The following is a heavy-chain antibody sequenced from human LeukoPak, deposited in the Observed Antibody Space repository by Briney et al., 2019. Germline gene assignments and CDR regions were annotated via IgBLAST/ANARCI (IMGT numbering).Heavy chain of an antibody. D-gene: IGHD3-16*01. CDR2: ISEDGRRR. V-gene: IGHV3-7*01. Sequence: GGSLRLSCVASGFSFSSRWMSWVRQAPGKGLEWVAHISEDGRRREYVDSLRGRFTISRDNAKDSLFLELNSLRDEDTAVYYCARDWGWAFDPWGQGTLVTVFS. J-gene: IGHJ5*02. CDR3: ARDWGWAFDP. CDR1: GFSFSSRW.